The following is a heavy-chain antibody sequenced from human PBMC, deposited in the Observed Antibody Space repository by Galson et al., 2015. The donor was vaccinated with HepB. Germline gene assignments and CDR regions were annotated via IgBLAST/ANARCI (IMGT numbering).Heavy chain of an antibody. CDR1: GFTFSSYG. Sequence: SLRLSCAASGFTFSSYGMHWVRQAPGKGLEWVAFLTNDGSKKYYADSVKGRFTISRDNSKNTLYLQMNSLRAEDTAVYYCARGDSDYGDYLDAFDIWGQGTMVTVSS. J-gene: IGHJ3*02. V-gene: IGHV3-30*03. CDR3: ARGDSDYGDYLDAFDI. CDR2: LTNDGSKK. D-gene: IGHD4-17*01.